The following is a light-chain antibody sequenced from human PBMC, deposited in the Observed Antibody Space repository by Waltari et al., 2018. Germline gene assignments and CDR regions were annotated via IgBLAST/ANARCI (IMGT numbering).Light chain of an antibody. CDR2: DVY. CDR3: SSYAGSAISV. V-gene: IGLV2-23*02. CDR1: SSDIGNYNL. J-gene: IGLJ3*02. Sequence: QSALTQTATVSGSPGQSITIACSGTSSDIGNYNLVSWYQQHPGKAPPLIIYDVYKRPAGVSNRFSGSQSGNTAFLAISGLQTSDEADYYCSSYAGSAISVFGGGTKLTVL.